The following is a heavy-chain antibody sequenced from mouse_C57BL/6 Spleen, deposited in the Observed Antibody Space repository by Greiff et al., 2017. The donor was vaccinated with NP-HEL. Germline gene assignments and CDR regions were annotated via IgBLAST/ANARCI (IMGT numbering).Heavy chain of an antibody. Sequence: QVQLKQSGAELVKPGASVKISCKASGYAFSSYWMNWVKQRPGKGLEWIGQIYPGDGDTNYNGKFKGKATLTADKSSSTAYMQRSSLTSEDSAVYFCARSEILLLRVVDGYAMDYWGQGTSVTVSS. CDR2: IYPGDGDT. J-gene: IGHJ4*01. CDR1: GYAFSSYW. V-gene: IGHV1-80*01. D-gene: IGHD1-1*01. CDR3: ARSEILLLRVVDGYAMDY.